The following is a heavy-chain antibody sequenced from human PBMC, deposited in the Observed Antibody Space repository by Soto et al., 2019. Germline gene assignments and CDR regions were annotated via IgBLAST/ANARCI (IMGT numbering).Heavy chain of an antibody. Sequence: ASVNVSCKASGGTFSTFAISWVRRAPGQGLEWMGGIISIFGTTEYAQKFQGRVTIYADESTSTAYMELSSLRSDDTAVYFCATSGECGGDCSVYGMAVWGQGTTVTVSS. J-gene: IGHJ6*02. CDR1: GGTFSTFA. D-gene: IGHD2-21*02. V-gene: IGHV1-69*13. CDR2: IISIFGTT. CDR3: ATSGECGGDCSVYGMAV.